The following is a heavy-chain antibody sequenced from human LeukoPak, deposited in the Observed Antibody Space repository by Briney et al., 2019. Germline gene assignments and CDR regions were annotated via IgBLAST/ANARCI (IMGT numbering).Heavy chain of an antibody. J-gene: IGHJ6*04. D-gene: IGHD5-18*01. Sequence: GGSLRLSCAASGFTFSNYEMNWVRQAPGEGLEWVSYISSSGSTIYYADSVKGRFTISRDNAKNSLYLQMNSLRAEDTAVYYCARDFTAHYYYYGMDVWGKGTTVTVSS. CDR1: GFTFSNYE. V-gene: IGHV3-48*03. CDR2: ISSSGSTI. CDR3: ARDFTAHYYYYGMDV.